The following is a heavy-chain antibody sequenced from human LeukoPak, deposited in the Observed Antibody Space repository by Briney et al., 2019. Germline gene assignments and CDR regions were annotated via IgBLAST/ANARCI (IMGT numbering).Heavy chain of an antibody. V-gene: IGHV3-30*18. CDR2: ISYDGSNK. CDR1: GFTFSSYG. D-gene: IGHD3-16*02. J-gene: IGHJ4*02. CDR3: AKAVKGYRYFNY. Sequence: PGRSLRLSCAASGFTFSSYGMRWVRQAPGKGLEWVAVISYDGSNKYYADSVKGRFTISRDNSKNTLYLQMNSLRAEDTAVYYCAKAVKGYRYFNYWGQGTLVTVSS.